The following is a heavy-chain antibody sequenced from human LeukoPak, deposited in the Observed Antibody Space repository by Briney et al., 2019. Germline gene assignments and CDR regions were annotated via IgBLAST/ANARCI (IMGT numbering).Heavy chain of an antibody. D-gene: IGHD2-15*01. J-gene: IGHJ6*02. CDR3: ARHSGSGYYSYFYTMDV. V-gene: IGHV4-39*01. CDR2: IYETGST. CDR1: GGSISSRTYY. Sequence: SESLSLTCAVSGGSISSRTYYWGWIRQPPGKGLEWIGCIYETGSTYYKPSLKSRVTISVDTSKNQFSLKLTSVTAADTAVYYCARHSGSGYYSYFYTMDVWGQGATVAVSS.